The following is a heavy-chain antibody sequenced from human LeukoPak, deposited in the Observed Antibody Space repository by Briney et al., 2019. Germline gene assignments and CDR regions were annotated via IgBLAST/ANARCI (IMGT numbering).Heavy chain of an antibody. CDR1: GYTFTSYY. Sequence: ASVKVSCTASGYTFTSYYMHWVRQAPGQGLEWMGIINPSGGSTSYAQKFQGRVTMTRDTSTSTVYMELSSLRSEDTAVYYCAREICSSTSCHYYGMDVWGQGTTVTVSS. CDR3: AREICSSTSCHYYGMDV. D-gene: IGHD2-2*01. CDR2: INPSGGST. V-gene: IGHV1-46*01. J-gene: IGHJ6*02.